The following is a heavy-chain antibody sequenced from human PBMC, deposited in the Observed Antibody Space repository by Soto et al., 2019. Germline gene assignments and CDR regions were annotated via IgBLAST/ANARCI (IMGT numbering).Heavy chain of an antibody. D-gene: IGHD4-17*01. CDR1: GGSISSSSYY. J-gene: IGHJ6*02. CDR3: ARQPRRDYPYYYGMDV. CDR2: IYYSGST. Sequence: SETLSLTCTVSGGSISSSSYYWGWIRQPPGKGLEWIGSIYYSGSTYYNPSLKSRVTISVDTSKNQFSLKLGSVTAADTAVYYCARQPRRDYPYYYGMDVWGQGTTVTVSS. V-gene: IGHV4-39*01.